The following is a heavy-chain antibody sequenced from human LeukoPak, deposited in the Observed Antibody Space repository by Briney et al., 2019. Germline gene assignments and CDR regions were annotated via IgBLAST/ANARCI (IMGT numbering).Heavy chain of an antibody. Sequence: PSETLSLTCTVSGGSIRSYYWSWIRQPAGKGLEWIGRIYTSGSTNYNPSLKSRVTMSVDTSKNQFSLKLSSVTAADTAVYYCAREGYDYGDPYYFDYWGQGTLVTVSS. J-gene: IGHJ4*02. D-gene: IGHD4-17*01. CDR2: IYTSGST. CDR1: GGSIRSYY. CDR3: AREGYDYGDPYYFDY. V-gene: IGHV4-4*07.